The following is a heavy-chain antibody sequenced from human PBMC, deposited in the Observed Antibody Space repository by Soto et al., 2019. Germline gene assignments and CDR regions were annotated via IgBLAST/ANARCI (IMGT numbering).Heavy chain of an antibody. V-gene: IGHV1-3*05. D-gene: IGHD2-21*02. CDR2: INACNGNT. J-gene: IGHJ4*02. CDR3: ATSIVVVTVLEY. Sequence: QVQLVQSGAEEKKPGASVKVSCKASGYTFTSYAMHWVRQAPGQRLEWMGWINACNGNTKYSQKFQGRVTITTDTSASTAYMELSSLSSEETAVYYCATSIVVVTVLEYWGQGTLFTVSS. CDR1: GYTFTSYA.